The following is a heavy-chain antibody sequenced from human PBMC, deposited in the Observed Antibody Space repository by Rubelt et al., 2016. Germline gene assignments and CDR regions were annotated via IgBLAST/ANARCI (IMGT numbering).Heavy chain of an antibody. J-gene: IGHJ4*02. Sequence: EVQLVESGGGLVQPGGSLRLSCAASGFTFSSYWMSWVRQAPGKGLEWVANIKQDGTEKYYLESVKGRFTISRDKYKNSLYLQMNSRGAEDTAGDYCASLAARQKYDCWGQGTLVTVSS. CDR1: GFTFSSYW. D-gene: IGHD3-3*02. CDR3: ASLAARQKYDC. CDR2: IKQDGTEK. V-gene: IGHV3-7*01.